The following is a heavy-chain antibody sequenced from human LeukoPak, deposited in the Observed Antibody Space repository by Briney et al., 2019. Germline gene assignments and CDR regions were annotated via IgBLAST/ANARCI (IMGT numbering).Heavy chain of an antibody. V-gene: IGHV4-38-2*02. D-gene: IGHD5-24*01. Sequence: SETLSLTCTVSGYSISSGYYWGWIRQPPGKGLEWIGSIYHSGSTYYNPSLKSRVTISVDTSKNQFSLKLSSVTAADTAVYYCASWRDGYNFFDYWGQGTLVTVSS. CDR2: IYHSGST. CDR1: GYSISSGYY. CDR3: ASWRDGYNFFDY. J-gene: IGHJ4*02.